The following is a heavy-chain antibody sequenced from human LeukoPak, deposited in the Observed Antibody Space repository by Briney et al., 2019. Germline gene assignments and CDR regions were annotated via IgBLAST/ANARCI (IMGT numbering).Heavy chain of an antibody. V-gene: IGHV1-18*01. CDR3: ARESTGGSLEIDY. Sequence: ASVRVSCKASGYTFNTYGIIWVRQAPGQGLEWMGWISAYNGDTTYAQKLQGRVTLTTDASTSTAYMELRSLRSDDTAVYYCARESTGGSLEIDYWGQGTLVTVSS. CDR2: ISAYNGDT. CDR1: GYTFNTYG. D-gene: IGHD2-8*02. J-gene: IGHJ4*02.